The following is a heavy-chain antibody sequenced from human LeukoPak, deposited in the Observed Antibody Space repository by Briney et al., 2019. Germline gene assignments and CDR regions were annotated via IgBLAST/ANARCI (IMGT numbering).Heavy chain of an antibody. V-gene: IGHV3-48*01. CDR1: GFTFSSYT. CDR3: AREGYYGSGLYYYYYMDV. J-gene: IGHJ6*03. D-gene: IGHD3-10*01. CDR2: ISGSSSTI. Sequence: GGSLRLSCAASGFTFSSYTMNWVRQAPGKGLEWVSYISGSSSTIYYADPVKGRFTISRDNAKNSLYLQMNSLRAEDTAVYYCAREGYYGSGLYYYYYMDVWGKGTTVTVSS.